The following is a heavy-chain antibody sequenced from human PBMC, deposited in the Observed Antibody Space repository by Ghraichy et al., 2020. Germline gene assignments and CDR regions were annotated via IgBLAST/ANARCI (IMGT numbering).Heavy chain of an antibody. CDR2: IYSGGST. J-gene: IGHJ6*02. CDR1: GFTVSSNY. V-gene: IGHV3-53*04. CDR3: ASCASTSCYLGGMDV. Sequence: GGSLRLSCAASGFTVSSNYMSWVRQAPGKGLEWVSVIYSGGSTYYADSVKGRFTISRHNSKNTLYLQMNSLRAEDTAVYYCASCASTSCYLGGMDVWGQGTTVTVSS. D-gene: IGHD2-2*01.